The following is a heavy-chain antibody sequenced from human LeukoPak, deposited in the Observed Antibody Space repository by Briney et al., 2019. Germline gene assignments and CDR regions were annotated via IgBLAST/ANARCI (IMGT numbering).Heavy chain of an antibody. CDR1: GGSFSGYY. Sequence: SETLSLTCAVYGGSFSGYYWSWIRQPPGKGLEWIGEINHSGSTNYNPSLESRVTISVDTSKNQFSLKLSSVTAADTAVYYCARGRCSSTSCYARARHDAFDIWGQGTMVTVSS. CDR3: ARGRCSSTSCYARARHDAFDI. CDR2: INHSGST. D-gene: IGHD2-2*01. J-gene: IGHJ3*02. V-gene: IGHV4-34*01.